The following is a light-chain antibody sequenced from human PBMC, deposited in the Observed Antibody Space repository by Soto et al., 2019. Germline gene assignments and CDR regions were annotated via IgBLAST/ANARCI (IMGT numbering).Light chain of an antibody. V-gene: IGLV2-11*01. CDR2: DVT. Sequence: QSALTQPRSVSGSPGQSVTISCTGTSSDVGGYNYVYWYKQYPGKAPKPMMFDVTKRPSGVPDLFSGSKAGNTASLTISGLQAEDEAHSYCSSNAGRYSFRFGGGTKLNVL. CDR3: SSNAGRYSFR. CDR1: SSDVGGYNY. J-gene: IGLJ2*01.